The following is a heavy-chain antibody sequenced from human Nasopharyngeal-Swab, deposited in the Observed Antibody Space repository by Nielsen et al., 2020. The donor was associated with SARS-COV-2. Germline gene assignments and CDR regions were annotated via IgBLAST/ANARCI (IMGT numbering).Heavy chain of an antibody. CDR1: GYTFTSDG. CDR2: ISGYNGFT. V-gene: IGHV1-18*01. CDR3: ARDQGFTSSYWFDP. J-gene: IGHJ5*02. D-gene: IGHD2-2*01. Sequence: ASVQVSCKASGYTFTSDGISWVRQAPGQGLEWMGWISGYNGFTNYGQKFQGRVTMTTDTSTSTAYMELRSLTSDDTAVYYCARDQGFTSSYWFDPWGQGTLATVSS.